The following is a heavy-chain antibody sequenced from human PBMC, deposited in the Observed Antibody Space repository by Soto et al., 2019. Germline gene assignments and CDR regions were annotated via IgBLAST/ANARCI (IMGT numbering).Heavy chain of an antibody. Sequence: QVQLQQWGAGLLKPSETLSLTCAVYGGSFSGYYWSWIRQPPGKGLEWIGEINHSGSTNYNPSLKSRVTISVDTSKNQFSLKLSSVTAADTAVYYCAGKVVVPAAIIYFDYWGQGTLVTVSS. V-gene: IGHV4-34*01. CDR2: INHSGST. CDR1: GGSFSGYY. J-gene: IGHJ4*02. CDR3: AGKVVVPAAIIYFDY. D-gene: IGHD2-2*01.